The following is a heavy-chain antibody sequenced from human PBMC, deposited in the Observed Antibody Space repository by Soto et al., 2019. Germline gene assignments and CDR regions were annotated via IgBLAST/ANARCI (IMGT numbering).Heavy chain of an antibody. CDR3: AREDAARIERWFDA. D-gene: IGHD6-6*01. Sequence: QVQLQESGPRLVKPSQTLSLSCAVSGGSIISASYSWNWIRPSPGRGLEWIGHIYSRGSTYYNPSLKSRVSISVDTSNNQFSLKLTSVTAADTAVYFCAREDAARIERWFDAWGQGILVTVSS. CDR2: IYSRGST. CDR1: GGSIISASYS. V-gene: IGHV4-31*11. J-gene: IGHJ5*02.